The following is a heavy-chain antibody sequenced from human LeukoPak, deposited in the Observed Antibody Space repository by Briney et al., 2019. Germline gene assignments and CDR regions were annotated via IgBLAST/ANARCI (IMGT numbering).Heavy chain of an antibody. CDR3: ARDFNYYYGMDV. CDR1: GCSIRQYY. J-gene: IGHJ6*02. Sequence: ALPLTCLGCGCSIRQYYRRWIRPPAARERDGIGHIYTNGRTNYNPSLKSRVTMSVDTSKNQSALKLSSVTAADTAVYYCARDFNYYYGMDVWGQGTTVTVAS. CDR2: IYTNGRT. V-gene: IGHV4-4*07.